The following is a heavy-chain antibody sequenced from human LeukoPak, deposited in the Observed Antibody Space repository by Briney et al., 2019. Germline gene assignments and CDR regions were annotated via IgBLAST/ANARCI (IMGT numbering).Heavy chain of an antibody. CDR1: GGTSNTYT. CDR2: IIPLFCTP. Sequence: SVKVSCKASGGTSNTYTITWVRQAPGQGLAWMGGIIPLFCTPNYAQKFQGRVTITTDESTGPAYIGLSSLKSEDTAIYYCARGDRSYFYLHVWGKGTTVTVSS. J-gene: IGHJ6*03. CDR3: ARGDRSYFYLHV. V-gene: IGHV1-69*05.